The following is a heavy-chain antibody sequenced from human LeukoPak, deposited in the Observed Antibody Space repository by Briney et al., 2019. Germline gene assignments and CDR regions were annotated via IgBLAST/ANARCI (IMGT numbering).Heavy chain of an antibody. J-gene: IGHJ4*02. CDR2: VKSDGTAT. V-gene: IGHV3-74*01. CDR3: VRKFATGD. Sequence: GGSMSLSSAASGFTFTSHLMHWVRQAQGRGLVWVSSVKSDGTATNYADSVKGRFTISRDNAKNTLYLQMNSLRVEDTAVYYCVRKFATGDWGQGTLVTVS. D-gene: IGHD1-14*01. CDR1: GFTFTSHL.